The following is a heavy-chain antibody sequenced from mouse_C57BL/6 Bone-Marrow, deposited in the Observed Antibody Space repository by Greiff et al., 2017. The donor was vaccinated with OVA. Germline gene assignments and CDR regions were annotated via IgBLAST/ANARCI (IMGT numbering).Heavy chain of an antibody. D-gene: IGHD2-2*01. CDR2: IRSKSNNYAT. J-gene: IGHJ4*01. V-gene: IGHV10-1*01. CDR3: VRLDYGYDGAMDY. Sequence: EVQGVESGGGLVQPKGSLKLSCAASGFSFNTYAMNWVRQAPGKGLEWVARIRSKSNNYATYYADSVKDRFTISRDDSESMLYLQMNNLKTEDTAMYYGVRLDYGYDGAMDYWGQGTSVTVSS. CDR1: GFSFNTYA.